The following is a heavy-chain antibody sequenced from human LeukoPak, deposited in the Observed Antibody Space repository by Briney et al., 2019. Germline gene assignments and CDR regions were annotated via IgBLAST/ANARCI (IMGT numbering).Heavy chain of an antibody. Sequence: ASVKVSCKASGYTFTGYYMHWVRQAPGQGLEWMGWINPNSGGTNYAQKFQGWVTMTRDTSISTAYMELSRLRSDDTAVYYCARDLGAVGTPFYYSMDVWGQGTTVTVSS. D-gene: IGHD4-23*01. CDR2: INPNSGGT. V-gene: IGHV1-2*04. J-gene: IGHJ6*02. CDR1: GYTFTGYY. CDR3: ARDLGAVGTPFYYSMDV.